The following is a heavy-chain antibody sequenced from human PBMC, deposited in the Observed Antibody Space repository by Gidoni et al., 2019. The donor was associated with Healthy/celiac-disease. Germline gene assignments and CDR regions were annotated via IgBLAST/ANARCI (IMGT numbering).Heavy chain of an antibody. Sequence: EVQLVESGGGLVQPGRSLRLSCAASGLPFADYALHWVRQAPGKGLEWVSGTSWNSGSIGYADSVKGRFTISRDNAKNSLYLQMNSLRAEDTALYYCAKDFISGSSSWYYFDYWGQGTLVTVSS. D-gene: IGHD6-13*01. CDR1: GLPFADYA. CDR3: AKDFISGSSSWYYFDY. V-gene: IGHV3-9*01. J-gene: IGHJ4*02. CDR2: TSWNSGSI.